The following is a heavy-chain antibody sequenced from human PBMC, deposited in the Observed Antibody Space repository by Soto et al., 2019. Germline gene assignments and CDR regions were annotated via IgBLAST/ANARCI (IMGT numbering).Heavy chain of an antibody. CDR3: ARGRSPRVESYYFDY. CDR1: GGSISSGGYY. Sequence: SETLSLTCTVSGGSISSGGYYWSWIRQHPGKGLEWIGYIYYSGSTYYNPSLKSRVTISVDTSKNQFSLKLSSVTAADTAVYYCARGRSPRVESYYFDYWGQGTLVTVSS. D-gene: IGHD1-26*01. J-gene: IGHJ4*02. V-gene: IGHV4-31*03. CDR2: IYYSGST.